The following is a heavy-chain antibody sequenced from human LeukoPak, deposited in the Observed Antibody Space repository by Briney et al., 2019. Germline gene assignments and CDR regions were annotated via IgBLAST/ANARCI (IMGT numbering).Heavy chain of an antibody. D-gene: IGHD5-18*01. CDR2: MNRDGSEV. Sequence: GGSLRLSCAASGFPFAPFWMTWVRQAPGKGPEFVATMNRDGSEVAYGNSVRGRFTISRDNAKNSLYLQMYSLRAEDTAVYYCAKGELGLWFDYWGQGTLVTVSS. CDR3: AKGELGLWFDY. CDR1: GFPFAPFW. V-gene: IGHV3-7*05. J-gene: IGHJ4*02.